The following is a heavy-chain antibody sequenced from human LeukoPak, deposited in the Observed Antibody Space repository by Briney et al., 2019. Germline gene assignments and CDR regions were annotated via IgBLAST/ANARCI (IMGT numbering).Heavy chain of an antibody. V-gene: IGHV3-30*02. CDR2: IRDDGSNK. CDR3: AKNRTLVAGTSIDN. J-gene: IGHJ4*02. CDR1: GFTFSRNG. D-gene: IGHD6-19*01. Sequence: GSLRLSCTASGFTFSRNGMHWVRQAPGKGLEWVAFIRDDGSNKYYGDSMKGRFTISRDNSKNTLYLQMNSLRAEDTAVYFCAKNRTLVAGTSIDNWGQGTLVTVSS.